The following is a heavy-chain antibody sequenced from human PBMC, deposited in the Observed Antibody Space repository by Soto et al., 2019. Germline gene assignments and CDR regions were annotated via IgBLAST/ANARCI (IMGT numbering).Heavy chain of an antibody. Sequence: SETLSLTCTVSGGSISSYYWSWIRQPPGKGLEWIGYIYYSGSTNYNPSLKSRVTISVDTSKNQFSLNLSSVTAADTAVYYCARYSSSPAFGYWGQGTLVTVSS. CDR2: IYYSGST. J-gene: IGHJ4*02. D-gene: IGHD6-6*01. CDR1: GGSISSYY. CDR3: ARYSSSPAFGY. V-gene: IGHV4-59*01.